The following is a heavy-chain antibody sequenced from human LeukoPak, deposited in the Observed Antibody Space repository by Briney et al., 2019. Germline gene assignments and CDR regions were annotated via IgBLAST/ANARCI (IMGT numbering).Heavy chain of an antibody. V-gene: IGHV2-70*04. CDR2: TDWDEDK. CDR1: GFSLPTSGVR. CDR3: ARISGPGAFDI. J-gene: IGHJ3*02. Sequence: SGPTLVNPTRTLTLTCTFSGFSLPTSGVRVRWIRQPPVKPLECLSPTDWDEDKFYSTSLMPRLTISKDTSKNQVVLTMTNMDPAHTATYYCARISGPGAFDIWGQGTMVTVSS. D-gene: IGHD6-25*01.